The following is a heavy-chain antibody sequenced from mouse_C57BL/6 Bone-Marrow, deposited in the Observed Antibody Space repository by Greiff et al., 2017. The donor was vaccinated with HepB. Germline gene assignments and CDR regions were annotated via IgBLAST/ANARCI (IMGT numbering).Heavy chain of an antibody. D-gene: IGHD3-2*02. Sequence: QVQLQQPGAELVKPGASVKLSCKASGYTFTSYWMQWVKQRPGQGLEWIGEIDPSDSYTNYNQKFKGKATLTVDTSSSTAYMQLSSLTSEDSAVYYCARGGGRRLRAMDYWGQGTSVTVSS. CDR3: ARGGGRRLRAMDY. CDR1: GYTFTSYW. CDR2: IDPSDSYT. V-gene: IGHV1-50*01. J-gene: IGHJ4*01.